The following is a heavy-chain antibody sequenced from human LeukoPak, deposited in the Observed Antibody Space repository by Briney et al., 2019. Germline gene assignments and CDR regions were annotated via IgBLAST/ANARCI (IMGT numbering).Heavy chain of an antibody. CDR1: GFTFSNYG. V-gene: IGHV3-30*02. D-gene: IGHD6-19*01. Sequence: GGSLRPSCAASGFTFSNYGMHWVRQAPGKGLEWVAFIRYDGSNKYYADSVKGRFTISRDNSKTTLYLQMNSLRAEDTAVYYCAKGYSSGWYYSDPWGQGTLVTVSS. J-gene: IGHJ5*02. CDR2: IRYDGSNK. CDR3: AKGYSSGWYYSDP.